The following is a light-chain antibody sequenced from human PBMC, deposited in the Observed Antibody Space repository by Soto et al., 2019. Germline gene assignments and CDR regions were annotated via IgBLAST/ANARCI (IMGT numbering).Light chain of an antibody. CDR2: GAS. CDR3: QQYNNWPRT. V-gene: IGKV3-15*01. J-gene: IGKJ1*01. Sequence: IVLTQSPDTLSVSPGERATLSCRASQSVSSNLGWYQQKPGQAPRLLIYGASTRATGIPARFSGSGSGTEFTLTISSLQSEDFAVYYCQQYNNWPRTFGQGTKV. CDR1: QSVSSN.